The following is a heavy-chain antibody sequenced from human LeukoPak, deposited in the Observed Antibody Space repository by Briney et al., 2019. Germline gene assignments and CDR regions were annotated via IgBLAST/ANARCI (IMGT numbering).Heavy chain of an antibody. Sequence: GGSLRLSCAASGFTFSSYAMSWVRQAPGKGLEWVSAISGSGGSTYYADSVKGRFTISRDNSKNTLYLQMNSLRAEDTAVYYCAKMGEVEMATKLYHYWGQGTLVTVSS. CDR2: ISGSGGST. V-gene: IGHV3-23*01. CDR1: GFTFSSYA. J-gene: IGHJ4*02. CDR3: AKMGEVEMATKLYHY. D-gene: IGHD5-24*01.